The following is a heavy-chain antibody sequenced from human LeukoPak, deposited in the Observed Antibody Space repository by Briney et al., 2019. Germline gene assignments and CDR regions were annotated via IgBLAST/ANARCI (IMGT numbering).Heavy chain of an antibody. J-gene: IGHJ5*02. CDR3: AREHQAIMFGSGSYYNWFDP. CDR2: IIPIFGTA. Sequence: SVKVSCKASGYTFTSYGISWVRQAPGQGLEWMGGIIPIFGTANYAQKFQGRVTITADESTSTAYMELSSLRSEDTAVYYCAREHQAIMFGSGSYYNWFDPWGQGTLVTVSS. D-gene: IGHD3-10*01. V-gene: IGHV1-69*13. CDR1: GYTFTSYG.